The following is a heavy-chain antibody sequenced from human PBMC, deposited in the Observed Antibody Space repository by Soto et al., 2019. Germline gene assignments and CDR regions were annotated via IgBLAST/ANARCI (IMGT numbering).Heavy chain of an antibody. CDR1: GFTLRSYG. J-gene: IGHJ6*02. CDR2: IWYDGSNK. Sequence: LSLSCAASGFTLRSYGMHWVGQALVKGLEWVAVIWYDGSNKYYADSVKGRFTISRDNSKNTLYLQMNSLRAEDTAVYYCARSYYCSSTSCYGSLHYYGMDVWGQGTTVTVSS. D-gene: IGHD2-2*01. CDR3: ARSYYCSSTSCYGSLHYYGMDV. V-gene: IGHV3-33*01.